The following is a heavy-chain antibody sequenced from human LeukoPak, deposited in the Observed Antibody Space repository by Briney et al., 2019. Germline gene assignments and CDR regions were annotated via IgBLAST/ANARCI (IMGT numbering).Heavy chain of an antibody. J-gene: IGHJ4*02. CDR3: ARDRGYSYGYGFDY. D-gene: IGHD5-18*01. V-gene: IGHV3-21*04. CDR2: ISSSSSYI. Sequence: GGSLRLSCAASGFTFSSYSMNWVRQAPGKGLEWVSSISSSSSYIYYADSVKGRFTISRDNAKNSLYLQMNSLRAEDTAVYYCARDRGYSYGYGFDYWGQGTLVTVSS. CDR1: GFTFSSYS.